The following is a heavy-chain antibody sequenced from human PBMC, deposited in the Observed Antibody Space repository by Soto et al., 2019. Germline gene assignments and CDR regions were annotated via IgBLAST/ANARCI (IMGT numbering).Heavy chain of an antibody. CDR3: ARDRGYSGYDPVDY. D-gene: IGHD5-12*01. J-gene: IGHJ4*02. CDR1: GYTFTNYG. CDR2: INVYNGNT. Sequence: GASVKVSCKASGYTFTNYGISWVRQAPGQGLEWMGWINVYNGNTKYAQKVQGRVTMTTDTSTSTAYMELRSLRSDDTAVYYCARDRGYSGYDPVDYWGQGTLVTVSS. V-gene: IGHV1-18*01.